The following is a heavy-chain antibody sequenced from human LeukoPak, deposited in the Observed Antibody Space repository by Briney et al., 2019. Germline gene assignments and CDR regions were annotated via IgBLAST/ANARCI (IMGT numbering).Heavy chain of an antibody. CDR1: GGSISSSSYH. D-gene: IGHD3-22*01. CDR3: ARGYYDSSGYAFDY. CDR2: IYYSGST. V-gene: IGHV4-39*07. Sequence: SETLSLTCTVSGGSISSSSYHWGWIRQPPGKGLEWIGSIYYSGSTYYNPSLKSRVTISVDTSKNQFSLKLSSVTAADTAVYYCARGYYDSSGYAFDYWGQGTLVTVSS. J-gene: IGHJ4*02.